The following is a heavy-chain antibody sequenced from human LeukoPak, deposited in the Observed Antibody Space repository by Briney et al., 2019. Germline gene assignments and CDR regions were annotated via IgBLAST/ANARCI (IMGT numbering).Heavy chain of an antibody. J-gene: IGHJ4*01. V-gene: IGHV4-59*08. CDR2: IYSSGSA. CDR1: GASINNNF. CDR3: ARHRDYYDT. D-gene: IGHD3-22*01. Sequence: SETLSLTCTVSGASINNNFWTWIRQPPGKGLEWIGYIYSSGSANYNPSLKSRVIISGDTSKNQISLNLTSVTAADTAVYFCARHRDYYDTWGHGTLVTVSS.